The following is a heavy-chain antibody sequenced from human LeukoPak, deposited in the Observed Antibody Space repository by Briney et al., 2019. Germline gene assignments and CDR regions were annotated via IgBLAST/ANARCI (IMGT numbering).Heavy chain of an antibody. V-gene: IGHV3-33*01. Sequence: PGGSLRLSCAASGFTFSSYGMHWVRQAPGKGLEWVAVIWYDGSNKCYADSVKGRFTISRDNSETTLYLQMNSLRAEDTAVYYCARGSSGYSYCFDYWGQGTLVSVSS. D-gene: IGHD3-22*01. J-gene: IGHJ4*02. CDR2: IWYDGSNK. CDR3: ARGSSGYSYCFDY. CDR1: GFTFSSYG.